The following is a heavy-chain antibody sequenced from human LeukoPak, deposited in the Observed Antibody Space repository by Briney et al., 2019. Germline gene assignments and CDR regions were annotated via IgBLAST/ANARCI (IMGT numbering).Heavy chain of an antibody. Sequence: ASVTVSFKASGYTFTSYYMHWVRQAPGQGLEWMGIINPSGGSTSYAQKFQGRVTMTRDMSTSTVYMELSSLRSEDTAVYYCARSCSSTSCYYNWFDPWGQGTLVTVSS. D-gene: IGHD2-2*01. CDR2: INPSGGST. J-gene: IGHJ5*02. V-gene: IGHV1-46*01. CDR1: GYTFTSYY. CDR3: ARSCSSTSCYYNWFDP.